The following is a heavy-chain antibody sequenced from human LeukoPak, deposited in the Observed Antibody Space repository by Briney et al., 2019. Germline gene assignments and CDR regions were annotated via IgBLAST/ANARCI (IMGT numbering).Heavy chain of an antibody. D-gene: IGHD2-2*01. CDR3: ARPSTSKRDAFDI. Sequence: SETLSLTCAVSGGSISNSNWWSWVRQPPGKGLEWIGEIFHSGSPNSNPSLKSRVTISVDKSKNQFSLKLTSVTAADTAVYYCARPSTSKRDAFDIWGQGTMVTVSS. V-gene: IGHV4-4*02. CDR2: IFHSGSP. CDR1: GGSISNSNW. J-gene: IGHJ3*02.